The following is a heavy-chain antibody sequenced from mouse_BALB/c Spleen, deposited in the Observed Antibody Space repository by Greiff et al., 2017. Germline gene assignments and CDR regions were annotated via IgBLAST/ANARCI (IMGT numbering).Heavy chain of an antibody. CDR3: AKLYYDYGGAAY. D-gene: IGHD2-4*01. Sequence: QVQLQQSGAELAKPGASVKMSCKASGYTFTSYWMHWVKQRPGQGLEWIGYINPSTGYTEYNQKFKDKATLTADKSSSTAYMQLSSLTSEDSAVYYCAKLYYDYGGAAYWGQGTLVTVSA. CDR2: INPSTGYT. J-gene: IGHJ3*01. V-gene: IGHV1-7*01. CDR1: GYTFTSYW.